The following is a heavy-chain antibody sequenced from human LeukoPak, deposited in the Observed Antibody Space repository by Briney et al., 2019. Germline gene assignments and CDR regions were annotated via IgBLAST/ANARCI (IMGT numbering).Heavy chain of an antibody. CDR2: IKEDGSEK. J-gene: IGHJ4*02. CDR3: ARDQYYYGSGTYSDF. CDR1: GFTFSNYW. D-gene: IGHD3-10*01. V-gene: IGHV3-7*04. Sequence: QPGGSLRLSCVASGFTFSNYWMSWVRQAPGKGLEWVVNIKEDGSEKYYVDSVKGRFTISRDNAKNSLYLQMNSLRAEDTAVYYCARDQYYYGSGTYSDFWGQGTLVTVSS.